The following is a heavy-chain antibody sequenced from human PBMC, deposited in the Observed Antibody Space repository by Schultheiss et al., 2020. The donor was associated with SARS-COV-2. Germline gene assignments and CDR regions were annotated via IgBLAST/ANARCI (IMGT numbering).Heavy chain of an antibody. J-gene: IGHJ3*02. D-gene: IGHD6-13*01. CDR2: IGTAGDP. CDR1: GFTFSSYD. CDR3: AKTKAASPNAFDI. V-gene: IGHV3-13*05. Sequence: GSLRLSCAASGFTFSSYDMHWVRQATGKGLEWVSAIGTAGDPYYPGSVKGRFTISRDNSKNTLYLQMNSLRAEDTAVYYCAKTKAASPNAFDIWGQGTMVTVSS.